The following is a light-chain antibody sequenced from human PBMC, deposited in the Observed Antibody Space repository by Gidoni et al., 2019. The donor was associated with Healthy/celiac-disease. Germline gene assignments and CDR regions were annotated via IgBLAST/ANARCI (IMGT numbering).Light chain of an antibody. Sequence: EIVMTQSPATLSVSPGERATLACRASQSVSSNLAWYQQKPGQAPRLLNYGASTRATGIPARFSGSGSGTEFTLTISSLQSEDFAVYYWQQYNNWPLVFGQGTKVEIK. V-gene: IGKV3-15*01. CDR2: GAS. CDR1: QSVSSN. CDR3: QQYNNWPLV. J-gene: IGKJ1*01.